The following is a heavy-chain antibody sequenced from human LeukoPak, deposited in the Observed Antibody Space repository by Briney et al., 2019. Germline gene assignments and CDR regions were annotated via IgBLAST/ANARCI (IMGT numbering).Heavy chain of an antibody. CDR1: GGTFSSYA. CDR3: AALNYSSSWYHWFDP. V-gene: IGHV1-69*04. J-gene: IGHJ5*02. D-gene: IGHD6-13*01. Sequence: ASVKVSCKASGGTFSSYAISWVRQAPGQGLEWMGRIIPILGIANYAQKFQGRVTITADKSTSTAYMELSSLRSEDTAVYYCAALNYSSSWYHWFDPWGQGTLVTVSS. CDR2: IIPILGIA.